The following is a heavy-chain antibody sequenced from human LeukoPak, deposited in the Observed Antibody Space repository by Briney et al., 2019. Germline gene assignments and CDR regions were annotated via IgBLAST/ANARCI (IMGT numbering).Heavy chain of an antibody. J-gene: IGHJ5*01. Sequence: GGSLRLSCAPSGFTFRDYHMRWIRQAPGKGLEWVAYIVGSSSYTNYADSVKGRFTISRDNGENSLYLQMNSLRDVDTAVYYCARDRCLYSTYWYYFWGQGTLVTVSS. D-gene: IGHD6-13*01. CDR1: GFTFRDYH. CDR3: ARDRCLYSTYWYYF. CDR2: IVGSSSYT. V-gene: IGHV3-11*06.